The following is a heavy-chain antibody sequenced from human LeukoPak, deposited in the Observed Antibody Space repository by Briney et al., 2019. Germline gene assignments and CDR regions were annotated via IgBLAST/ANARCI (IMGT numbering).Heavy chain of an antibody. V-gene: IGHV4-59*01. CDR3: ARESVAGINDAFDI. CDR2: IYYSGST. J-gene: IGHJ3*02. CDR1: GGSISTYY. D-gene: IGHD6-19*01. Sequence: SETLSLTCTVSGGSISTYYWSWIRQPPGKGLEWIGYIYYSGSTSYNPSLKSRITISVDTFKNQFSLKLSSVTAADTAVYYCARESVAGINDAFDIWGQGTMVTVSS.